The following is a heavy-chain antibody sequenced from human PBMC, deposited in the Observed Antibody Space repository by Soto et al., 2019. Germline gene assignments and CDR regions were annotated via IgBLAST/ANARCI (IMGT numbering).Heavy chain of an antibody. V-gene: IGHV4-30-4*08. CDR2: ISYSGTT. CDR3: ARGRGYSYGLDP. CDR1: GGSFSSISNHY. Sequence: SETLSLTCTFSGGSFSSISNHYCSWIRQPPGKGLEWIGFISYSGTTSYSPSLKSRLAISVDTSKNQFSLRLNFVTAADTAVYYCARGRGYSYGLDPWGQGTPVTVSS. J-gene: IGHJ5*02. D-gene: IGHD5-18*01.